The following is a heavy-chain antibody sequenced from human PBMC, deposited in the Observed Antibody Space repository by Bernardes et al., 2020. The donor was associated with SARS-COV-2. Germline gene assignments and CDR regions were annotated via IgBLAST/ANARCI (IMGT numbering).Heavy chain of an antibody. CDR2: IKSKTDGGTT. CDR3: TTEGFWSGYSDY. Sequence: GGSLRLSCAASGFTFSNAWMSWVRQAPGKGLEWVGRIKSKTDGGTTGYGAPVQGRFTISRVDSKNTLYLQMNSLKTEDTAVYYCTTEGFWSGYSDYWGQGTLVAVSS. CDR1: GFTFSNAW. D-gene: IGHD3-3*01. J-gene: IGHJ4*02. V-gene: IGHV3-15*01.